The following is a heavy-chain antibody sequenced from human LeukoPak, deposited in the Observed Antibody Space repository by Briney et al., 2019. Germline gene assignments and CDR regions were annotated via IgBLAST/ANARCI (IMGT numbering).Heavy chain of an antibody. V-gene: IGHV3-23*01. CDR1: GGSISSGGYY. D-gene: IGHD4-11*01. Sequence: ETLSLTCTVSGGSISSGGYYWSWVRQAPGKGLEWVSAISGSGTYTYYADSVKGRFTISRDNSKNTMYLQMNSLRAEDTAVYYCAKARFTVTNYFDYWGQGTLVTVSS. J-gene: IGHJ4*02. CDR3: AKARFTVTNYFDY. CDR2: ISGSGTYT.